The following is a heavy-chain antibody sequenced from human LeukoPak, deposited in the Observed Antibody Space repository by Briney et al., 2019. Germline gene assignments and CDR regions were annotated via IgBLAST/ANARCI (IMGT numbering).Heavy chain of an antibody. V-gene: IGHV3-23*01. J-gene: IGHJ4*02. CDR1: GFTFSSYA. CDR2: ISGSGGST. CDR3: AKGPLLWFGESTHFDY. Sequence: GGSLRLSCAASGFTFSSYAMSWVRQAPGKGLEWVSAISGSGGSTYYADSVKGRFTIARDNSKNTLYLQMNSLRAEDTAVYYCAKGPLLWFGESTHFDYWGQGTLVTVSS. D-gene: IGHD3-10*01.